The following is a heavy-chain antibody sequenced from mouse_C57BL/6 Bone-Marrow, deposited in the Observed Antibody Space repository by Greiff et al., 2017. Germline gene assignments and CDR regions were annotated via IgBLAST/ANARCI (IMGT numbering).Heavy chain of an antibody. Sequence: EVNVVESGGGLVQPGGSLKLSCAASGFTFSDYGMAWVRQAPRKGPEWVAFISNLAYSIYYADTLTGRFTISRENAKNTLYLEMSSLRSEDTSMYYCARRGGSSYVRYFDVWGTGTTVTVSS. CDR3: ARRGGSSYVRYFDV. CDR1: GFTFSDYG. V-gene: IGHV5-15*01. CDR2: ISNLAYSI. J-gene: IGHJ1*03. D-gene: IGHD1-1*01.